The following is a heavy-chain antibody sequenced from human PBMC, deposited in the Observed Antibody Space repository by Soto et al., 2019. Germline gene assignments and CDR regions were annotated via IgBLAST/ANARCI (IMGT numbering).Heavy chain of an antibody. J-gene: IGHJ6*03. CDR2: IYYSGST. CDR3: ARRRGYGSGSYYTQYYMDV. D-gene: IGHD3-10*01. CDR1: GGSISSYY. V-gene: IGHV4-59*08. Sequence: SETLSLTCTVSGGSISSYYWSWIRQPPGKGLEWIGYIYYSGSTNYNPSLKSRVTISVDTSKNQFSLKLSSVTAADTAVYYCARRRGYGSGSYYTQYYMDVWGKGTTVTVSS.